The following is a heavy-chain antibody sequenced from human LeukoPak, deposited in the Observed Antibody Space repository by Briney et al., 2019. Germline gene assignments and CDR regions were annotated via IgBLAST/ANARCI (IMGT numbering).Heavy chain of an antibody. D-gene: IGHD1-26*01. J-gene: IGHJ4*02. CDR2: ISGSSDYI. CDR1: GFTFSNYR. V-gene: IGHV3-21*06. CDR3: ARDSPSGSYPDY. Sequence: GGSLRLSCEVSGFTFSNYRMNWVRQAPGRRLEWVSSISGSSDYIDYADSLKGRFTISRDNAKNSLYLQMNSLRAEDTAVYYCARDSPSGSYPDYWGQGTLVTVSS.